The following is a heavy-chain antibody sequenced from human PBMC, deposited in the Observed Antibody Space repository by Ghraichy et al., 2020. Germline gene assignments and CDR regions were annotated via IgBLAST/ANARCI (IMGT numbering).Heavy chain of an antibody. CDR3: ARTYCGDDCYPPSYYYYGMDV. D-gene: IGHD2-21*02. V-gene: IGHV4-4*03. Sequence: PETLSLTCRVSGDSIISNNWWSWVRQPPGRGLEWVGEIYHSGSTNYNPSLKSRVIVSLDKSKNEFSLNLSSVTAADTAVYYCARTYCGDDCYPPSYYYYGMDVWGQGTTVTVSS. CDR1: GDSIISNNW. CDR2: IYHSGST. J-gene: IGHJ6*02.